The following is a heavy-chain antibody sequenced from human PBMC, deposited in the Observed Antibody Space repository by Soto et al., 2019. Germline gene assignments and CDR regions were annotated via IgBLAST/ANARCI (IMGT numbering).Heavy chain of an antibody. CDR2: IYYSGST. D-gene: IGHD6-19*01. J-gene: IGHJ4*02. CDR1: GGSISSYY. CDR3: ASHLSSGFGLDY. Sequence: SETLSLTCTVSGGSISSYYWSWIRQPPGKGLEWIGYIYYSGSTNYNPSLKSRVTISVDTSKNQFSLKLSSVTAADTAVYYCASHLSSGFGLDYWGQGTLVTVSS. V-gene: IGHV4-59*08.